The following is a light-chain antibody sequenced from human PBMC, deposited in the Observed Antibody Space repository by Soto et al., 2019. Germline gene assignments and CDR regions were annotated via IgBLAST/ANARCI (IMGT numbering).Light chain of an antibody. J-gene: IGKJ2*01. Sequence: DIQMTQSPPTLSASVGDRVTITCRASQSISSWLAWYQQKPGKAPKPLIYKAASLESGVPSRFSGSRSGTEFTLTISSLQPDDFESYYCQQYHSSPYTFGQGTKLEIK. CDR2: KAA. CDR1: QSISSW. CDR3: QQYHSSPYT. V-gene: IGKV1-5*03.